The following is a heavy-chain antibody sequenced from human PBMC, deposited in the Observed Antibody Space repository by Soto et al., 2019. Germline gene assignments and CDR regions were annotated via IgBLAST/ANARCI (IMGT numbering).Heavy chain of an antibody. CDR2: ISAYNGNT. J-gene: IGHJ4*02. Sequence: QVQLVQSGAEVKKPGASVKVSCKASGYTFTSYGISWVRQAPGQGLEWMGWISAYNGNTNYAQKLQGRVTMTTDTATSTAYMELRSLRSDDTAVYYCARTTYYDILTRYPSVFDYWGQGTLVTVSS. CDR1: GYTFTSYG. CDR3: ARTTYYDILTRYPSVFDY. D-gene: IGHD3-9*01. V-gene: IGHV1-18*01.